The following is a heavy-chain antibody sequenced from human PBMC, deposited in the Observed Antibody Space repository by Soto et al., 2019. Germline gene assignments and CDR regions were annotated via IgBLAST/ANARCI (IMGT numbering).Heavy chain of an antibody. D-gene: IGHD2-21*02. CDR3: ARGSGVVTAIRAFDI. J-gene: IGHJ3*02. CDR1: GGAISSGDYY. CDR2: IYYSGST. V-gene: IGHV4-30-4*01. Sequence: QVQLQESGPGLVKPSQTLSLTCTVSGGAISSGDYYWSWIRQPPGNGLEWIGYIYYSGSTYYNPSLKSRVTISVDTSKNQFSLKLSSVTAVDTAVYYCARGSGVVTAIRAFDIWGQGTMVTVSS.